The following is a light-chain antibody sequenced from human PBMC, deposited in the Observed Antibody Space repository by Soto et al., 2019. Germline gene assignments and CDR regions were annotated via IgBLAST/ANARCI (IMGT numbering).Light chain of an antibody. V-gene: IGLV2-14*01. CDR2: EVS. J-gene: IGLJ1*01. CDR3: SSYTSSSAPLV. Sequence: QSALTQPASVSGSPGQSITISCTGTSSDVGGYNYVSWYQQHPGKVPKLMIYEVSNRPSGVSNRFSSSKSGNTASLTISGLQAEDEADYYCSSYTSSSAPLVFGTGTKVTVL. CDR1: SSDVGGYNY.